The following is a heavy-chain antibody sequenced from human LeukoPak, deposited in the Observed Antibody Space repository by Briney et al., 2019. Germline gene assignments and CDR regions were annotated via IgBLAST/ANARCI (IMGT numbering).Heavy chain of an antibody. CDR1: GYTFTSYG. Sequence: ASVKVSCKASGYTFTSYGISWVRQAPGQGLEWMGWISAYNGNTNYAQKLQGRVTMTTDTSTSTAYMELRSLRSDDTAVYYCARGPPAVGYCSSTSCSYYYYYYMDVWGKGTTVTVSS. CDR3: ARGPPAVGYCSSTSCSYYYYYYMDV. J-gene: IGHJ6*03. V-gene: IGHV1-18*01. CDR2: ISAYNGNT. D-gene: IGHD2-2*01.